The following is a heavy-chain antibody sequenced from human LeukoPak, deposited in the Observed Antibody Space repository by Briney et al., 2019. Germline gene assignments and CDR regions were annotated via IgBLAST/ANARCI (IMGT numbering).Heavy chain of an antibody. J-gene: IGHJ4*02. Sequence: ASVKVSCKASGYTFTGYYMHWVRQAPGQGLEWMGWINPNSGGTNYAQKFRGRVTMTRDTSISTAYMELSRLRSDDTAVYYCARGRPLLGNQPNYYFDYWGQGTLVTVSS. CDR2: INPNSGGT. V-gene: IGHV1-2*02. D-gene: IGHD1-14*01. CDR1: GYTFTGYY. CDR3: ARGRPLLGNQPNYYFDY.